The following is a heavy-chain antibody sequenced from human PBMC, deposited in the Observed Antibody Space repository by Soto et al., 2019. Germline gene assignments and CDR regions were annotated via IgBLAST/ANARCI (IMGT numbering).Heavy chain of an antibody. CDR1: GFTFSSYG. D-gene: IGHD3-9*01. CDR2: ISYDGSNK. CDR3: AKPSENYDILTGPLDY. Sequence: QVQLVESGGGVVQPGRSLRLSCAASGFTFSSYGMHWVRQAPGKGLEWVAVISYDGSNKYYADSVKGRFTISRDNSKNTLYLQMNSLRAEDTAVYYCAKPSENYDILTGPLDYWGQGTLVTVSS. J-gene: IGHJ4*02. V-gene: IGHV3-30*18.